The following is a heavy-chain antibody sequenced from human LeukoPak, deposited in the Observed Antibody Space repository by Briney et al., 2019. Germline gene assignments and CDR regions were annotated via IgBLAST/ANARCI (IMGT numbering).Heavy chain of an antibody. CDR2: IYYSGST. CDR3: ARQYSGSYGFDY. V-gene: IGHV4-59*01. D-gene: IGHD1-26*01. CDR1: GGSISSYY. J-gene: IGHJ4*02. Sequence: SETLSLTCTVSGGSISSYYWSWIRQPPGKGLEWIGYIYYSGSTNYNPSVKSRVTISVDTSKNQLSLRLSSVTAADTAVYYCARQYSGSYGFDYWGQGTLVTVSS.